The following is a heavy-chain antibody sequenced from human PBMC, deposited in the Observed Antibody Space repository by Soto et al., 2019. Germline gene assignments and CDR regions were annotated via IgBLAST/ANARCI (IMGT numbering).Heavy chain of an antibody. CDR3: ARESGGATATLDYYYFYMDV. CDR1: GGSFNDYY. CDR2: INPNGGAT. J-gene: IGHJ6*03. V-gene: IGHV1-2*02. Sequence: GASVKVSCKNCGGSFNDYYIHLVRRGPGQWRECMGWINPNGGATKYAQKFQGRVTVTRDTSIRTVYMELSSLRSDDTAVYYCARESGGATATLDYYYFYMDVWGKGTTVTVSS. D-gene: IGHD5-12*01.